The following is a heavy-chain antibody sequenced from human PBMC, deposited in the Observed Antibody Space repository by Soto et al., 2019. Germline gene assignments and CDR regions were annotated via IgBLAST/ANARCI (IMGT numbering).Heavy chain of an antibody. CDR1: GYTFTSYY. CDR2: INPSGGST. D-gene: IGHD3-3*01. J-gene: IGHJ4*02. Sequence: QVQLVQSGAEVKKPGASVKVSCKASGYTFTSYYMRWVRQAPGQGLEWMGIINPSGGSTSYAQKFQGRVTMTRDTSTSTVYMELSSLRSEDTAVYYCARDRRRFLEWLSLDYWGQGTLVTVSS. CDR3: ARDRRRFLEWLSLDY. V-gene: IGHV1-46*03.